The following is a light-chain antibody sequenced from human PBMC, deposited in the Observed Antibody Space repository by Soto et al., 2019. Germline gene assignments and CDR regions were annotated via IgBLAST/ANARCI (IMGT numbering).Light chain of an antibody. Sequence: DIQMTQSPSSLSASVGDRVTITCRASQSISSYLNWYQQKPGKAPKLLIYAASSLQSGVPSRFSGSGSGTEFTLTISSLQPEDFATYYCQQGYSTVLYTFGQGTKVDIK. CDR3: QQGYSTVLYT. CDR2: AAS. J-gene: IGKJ2*01. V-gene: IGKV1-39*01. CDR1: QSISSY.